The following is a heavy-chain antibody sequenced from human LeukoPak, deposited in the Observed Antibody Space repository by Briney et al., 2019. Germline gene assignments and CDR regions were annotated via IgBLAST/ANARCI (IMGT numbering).Heavy chain of an antibody. V-gene: IGHV4-4*02. CDR2: IYYSGST. J-gene: IGHJ6*03. D-gene: IGHD5-12*01. CDR1: GGSISSSYW. CDR3: ARDQRGYSGYDLITPYYYYYMDV. Sequence: PSETLSLTCAVSGGSISSSYWWSWVRQPPGKGLEWIGYIYYSGSTNYNPSLKSRVTISVDTSKNQFSLKLSSVTAADTAVYYCARDQRGYSGYDLITPYYYYYMDVWGKGTTVTVSS.